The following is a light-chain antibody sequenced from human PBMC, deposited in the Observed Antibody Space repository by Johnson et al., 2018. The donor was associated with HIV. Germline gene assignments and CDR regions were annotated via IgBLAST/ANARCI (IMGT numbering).Light chain of an antibody. CDR2: ENN. J-gene: IGLJ1*01. Sequence: QSVLTQPPSVSAAPGQKVTISCSGSSSNIGNNYVSWYQQLPGTAPKLLIYENNKRPSGIPDRFSGSKSGTSATLGITGLQTGDEADYYCGTWDSRLSACPLHVFGTGTKVTVL. CDR1: SSNIGNNY. CDR3: GTWDSRLSACPLHV. V-gene: IGLV1-51*02.